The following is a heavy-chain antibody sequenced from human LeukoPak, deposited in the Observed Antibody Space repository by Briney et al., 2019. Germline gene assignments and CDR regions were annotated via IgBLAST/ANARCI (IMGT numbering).Heavy chain of an antibody. D-gene: IGHD3-10*01. CDR2: IYTSGST. CDR1: GGSISSGSYY. J-gene: IGHJ6*03. V-gene: IGHV4-61*02. CDR3: ARDFPLWFGERYYYYMDV. Sequence: SSETLSLTCTVSGGSISSGSYYWSWIRQPAGKGLEWIGRIYTSGSTNYNPSLKSRVTISVDTSKNQFSLKLSSVTAADTAVYYCARDFPLWFGERYYYYMDVWGKGTTVTISS.